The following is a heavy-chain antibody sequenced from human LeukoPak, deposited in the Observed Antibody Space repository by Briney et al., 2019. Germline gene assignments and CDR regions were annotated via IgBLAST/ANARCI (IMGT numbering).Heavy chain of an antibody. Sequence: KPSETLSLTCTVSGGSISSYYWTWIRQPPGKGLEWIGYIYTSGSTNYNPSLKSRVTISVDTSKNQFSLKLSSVTAADTAVYYCARSTNEYNWFDPWGQGTLVTVSS. D-gene: IGHD1-1*01. V-gene: IGHV4-4*09. CDR2: IYTSGST. J-gene: IGHJ5*02. CDR1: GGSISSYY. CDR3: ARSTNEYNWFDP.